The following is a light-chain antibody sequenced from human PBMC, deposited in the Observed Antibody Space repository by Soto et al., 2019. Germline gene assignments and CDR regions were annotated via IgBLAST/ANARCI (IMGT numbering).Light chain of an antibody. V-gene: IGLV2-14*01. Sequence: QSALAQPTSVSGSPGQSIAISCTGTSSDVGGYNYVSWHQQHPGKAPKVLISVVSNRPSGVSNRFSGSKSGNTASLTISGLQAEDEADYYCSSYRSGGTFVFGSGTKATVL. J-gene: IGLJ1*01. CDR1: SSDVGGYNY. CDR2: VVS. CDR3: SSYRSGGTFV.